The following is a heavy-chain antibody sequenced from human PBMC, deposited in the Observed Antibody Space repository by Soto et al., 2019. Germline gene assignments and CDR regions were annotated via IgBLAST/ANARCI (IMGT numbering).Heavy chain of an antibody. CDR1: GDSIISSDFY. V-gene: IGHV4-39*01. J-gene: IGHJ5*02. CDR3: ARHSLALRKNNWFDP. CDR2: TFYLGSS. D-gene: IGHD3-3*02. Sequence: SETLSLTCTVSGDSIISSDFYWGWVRQPPGKGLEWIGSTFYLGSSYYNPSLKSRVTMSVDTSKNQFSLRLRSVTAADTALYFCARHSLALRKNNWFDPWGQGIMVTVSS.